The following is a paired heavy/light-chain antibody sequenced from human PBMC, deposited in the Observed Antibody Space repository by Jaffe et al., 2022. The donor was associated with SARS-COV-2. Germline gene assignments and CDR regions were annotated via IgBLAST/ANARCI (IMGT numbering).Heavy chain of an antibody. CDR2: INTDGSTT. J-gene: IGHJ4*02. Sequence: EVQLVESGGGLVQPGGSLRLSCAASGFTFNTYWMYWVRQAPGKGLVWVSHINTDGSTTIYADSVKGRFTISRDNAKNTLYLQMNSLRAEDTAVYYCAKDFNWGSGYWGQGTLVTVSS. CDR1: GFTFNTYW. D-gene: IGHD7-27*01. CDR3: AKDFNWGSGY. V-gene: IGHV3-74*01.
Light chain of an antibody. CDR1: QSLVGSDGNTF. CDR3: MQGTYWPNT. Sequence: DVVMTQSPLSLPVTLGQPASISCRSSQSLVGSDGNTFLSWFQQRPGQSPRPLIYRVSNRDSGVPDRFSGSGSGTDFTLKISRVEAEDVGVYYCMQGTYWPNTFGQGTKLEIK. V-gene: IGKV2-30*01. J-gene: IGKJ2*01. CDR2: RVS.